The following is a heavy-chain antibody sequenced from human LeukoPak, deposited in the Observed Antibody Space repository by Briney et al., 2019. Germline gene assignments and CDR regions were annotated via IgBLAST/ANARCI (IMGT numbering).Heavy chain of an antibody. Sequence: SETLSLTCAVYDGSLSGHWWSWIRQSPGKGLEWIGEISHSGSTNYNPSFKSRVTVSGDTSNKQVSLKMTSVTAADTAVYYCVRDQREDCSGGSCRAFRAFDIWGQRTMVIVSS. CDR3: VRDQREDCSGGSCRAFRAFDI. J-gene: IGHJ3*02. V-gene: IGHV4-34*01. D-gene: IGHD2-15*01. CDR2: ISHSGST. CDR1: DGSLSGHW.